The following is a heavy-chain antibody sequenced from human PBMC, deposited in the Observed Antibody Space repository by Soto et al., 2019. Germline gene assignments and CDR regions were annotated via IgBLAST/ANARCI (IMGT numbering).Heavy chain of an antibody. CDR3: ARDRGDIVVIPDAPGWFDP. J-gene: IGHJ5*02. CDR1: GAPITSGHPY. Sequence: QVQLQESGPRLVKPSETLSLTCSVSGAPITSGHPYWTWIRQPPGKGLEWIGYIDYTGRTFYNSSLSSRVAISMDTSKNHFSLKVTSVTAADTAMYYCARDRGDIVVIPDAPGWFDPWGHGTLVTVSS. CDR2: IDYTGRT. D-gene: IGHD2-21*02. V-gene: IGHV4-30-4*08.